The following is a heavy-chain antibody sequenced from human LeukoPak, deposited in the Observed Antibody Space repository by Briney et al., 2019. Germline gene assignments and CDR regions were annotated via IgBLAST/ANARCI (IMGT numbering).Heavy chain of an antibody. Sequence: PGGSLRLSCAASGFTFSNYAMSWVRQAPGKGLEGVSVISGSGGCAYYADSVRGRFTISRDNSKNTLFLQMNGLRAEDTAIYYCAKDYCGGGNCYSGHEYWGQGTLVTVSS. D-gene: IGHD2-15*01. J-gene: IGHJ4*02. CDR1: GFTFSNYA. V-gene: IGHV3-23*01. CDR3: AKDYCGGGNCYSGHEY. CDR2: ISGSGGCA.